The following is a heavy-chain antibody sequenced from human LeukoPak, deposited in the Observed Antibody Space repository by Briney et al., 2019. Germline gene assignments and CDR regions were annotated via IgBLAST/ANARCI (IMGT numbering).Heavy chain of an antibody. V-gene: IGHV4-59*01. Sequence: PSETLSLTCTVSGGSLSSYYRSWIRQPPGKGLEWIGYITYSGTTNYNPSLNSRVTISVDTSKNQFSLKLTSVTAADTAFYYCASSRPYYDILTGQSDDAFDIWGRGTMVTVSS. CDR2: ITYSGTT. CDR1: GGSLSSYY. J-gene: IGHJ3*02. CDR3: ASSRPYYDILTGQSDDAFDI. D-gene: IGHD3-9*01.